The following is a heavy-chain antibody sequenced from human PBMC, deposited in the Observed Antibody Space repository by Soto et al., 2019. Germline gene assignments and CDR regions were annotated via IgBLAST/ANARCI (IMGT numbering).Heavy chain of an antibody. V-gene: IGHV1-69*13. D-gene: IGHD2-2*01. CDR3: ARGPSHSTSCDL. CDR2: IIPIFGTA. CDR1: GGTFSSYA. Sequence: SVKVSCKASGGTFSSYAISWVLQAPGQGLEWMGGIIPIFGTANYAQKFQGRVTITADESTSTAYMELSSLRSEDTAVYYCARGPSHSTSCDLWGQGTLVTVSS. J-gene: IGHJ4*02.